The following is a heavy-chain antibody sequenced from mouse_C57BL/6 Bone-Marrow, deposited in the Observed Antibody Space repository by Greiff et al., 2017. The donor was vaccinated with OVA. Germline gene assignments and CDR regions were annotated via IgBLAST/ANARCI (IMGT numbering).Heavy chain of an antibody. CDR1: GFTFSDYG. V-gene: IGHV5-17*01. CDR2: ISSGSSTI. CDR3: ASPYSNYAMDY. Sequence: EVQVVESGGGLVKPGGSLKLSCAASGFTFSDYGMHWVRQAPEKGLEWVAYISSGSSTIYYADTVKGRFTISRDNAKNTLFLQMTSLRSEDTAMYYCASPYSNYAMDYWGQGTSVTVSS. D-gene: IGHD2-5*01. J-gene: IGHJ4*01.